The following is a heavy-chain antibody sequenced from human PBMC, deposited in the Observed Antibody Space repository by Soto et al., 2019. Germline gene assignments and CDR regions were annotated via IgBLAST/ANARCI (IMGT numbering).Heavy chain of an antibody. CDR3: ARDKITGLFDY. D-gene: IGHD2-8*02. V-gene: IGHV4-34*01. J-gene: IGHJ4*02. CDR1: GGSFSGYY. CDR2: INHSGST. Sequence: SETLSLTCAVYGGSFSGYYWTWIRQPPGTGLEWIGEINHSGSTNYNPSLKCQVTISVDTSKNQFSLKLTSVTAADAAVYYCARDKITGLFDYWGQGTLVTVS.